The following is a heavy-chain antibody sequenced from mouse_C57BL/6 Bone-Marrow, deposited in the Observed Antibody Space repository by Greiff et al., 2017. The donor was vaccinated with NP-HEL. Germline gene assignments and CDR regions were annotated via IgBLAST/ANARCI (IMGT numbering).Heavy chain of an antibody. Sequence: EVKLMESGGDLVKPGGSLKLSCAASGFTFSSYGMSWVRQTPDQRLEWVATISSGGSYTYYPDSVKGRFTISRDNAKNTLYLQMSSLKSEDTAMYYCASRVYDGGPMDYWGQGTSVTVSS. CDR1: GFTFSSYG. D-gene: IGHD1-2*01. V-gene: IGHV5-6*02. CDR3: ASRVYDGGPMDY. CDR2: ISSGGSYT. J-gene: IGHJ4*01.